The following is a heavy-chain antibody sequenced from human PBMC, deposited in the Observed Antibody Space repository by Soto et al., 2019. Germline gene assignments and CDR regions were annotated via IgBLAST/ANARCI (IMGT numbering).Heavy chain of an antibody. V-gene: IGHV3-23*01. D-gene: IGHD6-6*01. CDR2: ISGSGDST. CDR3: AKDRRYSSSLTTFDY. CDR1: GFTFSSYA. J-gene: IGHJ4*02. Sequence: VGPLRLSCAASGFTFSSYAMSWVRQAPGKGLEWVSAISGSGDSTYYADSVKGRFTISRDNPKNTLYLQLNSLRAEDTAVYYCAKDRRYSSSLTTFDYWGQGTLVTVSS.